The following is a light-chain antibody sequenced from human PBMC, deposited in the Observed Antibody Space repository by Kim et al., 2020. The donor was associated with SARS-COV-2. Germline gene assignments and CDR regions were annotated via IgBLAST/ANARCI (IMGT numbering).Light chain of an antibody. V-gene: IGLV3-19*01. CDR3: NSRDSSGNHVV. CDR1: SLRSYY. Sequence: ALGRTVRITWQGASLRSYYASWYQQKPGQAPVVVIYGKNNRPSGIPDRFSGSSSGNTASLTITGAQAEDEADYYCNSRDSSGNHVVFGGGTQLTVL. J-gene: IGLJ2*01. CDR2: GKN.